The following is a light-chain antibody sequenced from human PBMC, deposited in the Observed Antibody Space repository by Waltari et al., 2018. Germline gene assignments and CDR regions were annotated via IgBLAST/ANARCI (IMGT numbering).Light chain of an antibody. V-gene: IGLV3-1*01. CDR2: QDN. CDR3: QAWDSRTVV. J-gene: IGLJ3*02. Sequence: SYELIQPPSVSVSPGQTASITCSGDKLGNKYACWYQQKPGQSPVLVIYQDNKRPSGIPERFSGSNSGNTATLTISGTQAMDEADYYCQAWDSRTVVFGGGTKLTVL. CDR1: KLGNKY.